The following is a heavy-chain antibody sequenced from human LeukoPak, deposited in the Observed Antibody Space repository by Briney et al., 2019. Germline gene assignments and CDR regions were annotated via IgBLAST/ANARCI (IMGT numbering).Heavy chain of an antibody. CDR3: TVDTDYFEGLGFPRPALNDY. CDR1: GFTFSSYG. D-gene: IGHD3-22*01. V-gene: IGHV3-30*03. Sequence: GRSLRLSCAASGFTFSSYGMHWVCQAPGKGLEWVAVISNDGSNRYSGDSVKGRFTISRDNPKNTLYLQMHSLRVEDTAVYFCTVDTDYFEGLGFPRPALNDYWGQGTLVTVSS. CDR2: ISNDGSNR. J-gene: IGHJ4*02.